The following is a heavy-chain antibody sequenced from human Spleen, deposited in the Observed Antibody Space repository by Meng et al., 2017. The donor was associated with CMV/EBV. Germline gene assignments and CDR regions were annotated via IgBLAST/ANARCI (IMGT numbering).Heavy chain of an antibody. D-gene: IGHD3-10*01. CDR2: INHSGST. V-gene: IGHV4-59*04. Sequence: QLQLQESGPGLVKLSETLSLTCTVSGGSISSYYWSWIRQPAGKGLEWIGEINHSGSTNYNPSLKSRVTISVDTSKNQFSLKLSSVTAADTAVYYCCSRRFGEWGYWGQGTLVTVSS. J-gene: IGHJ4*02. CDR1: GGSISSYY. CDR3: CSRRFGEWGY.